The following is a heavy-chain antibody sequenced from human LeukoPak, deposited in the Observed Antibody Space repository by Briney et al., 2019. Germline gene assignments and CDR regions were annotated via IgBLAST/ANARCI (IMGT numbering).Heavy chain of an antibody. D-gene: IGHD3/OR15-3a*01. CDR3: ARELFSSRGLSTRRYYFDY. J-gene: IGHJ4*02. CDR2: IYYSGST. V-gene: IGHV4-30-4*02. Sequence: SETLSLTCTVSGGSISSGDYYWSWIRQPPGKGLEWIGYIYYSGSTYYNPSLKSRVTISVDTSKNQFSLKLSSVTAADTAVYYCARELFSSRGLSTRRYYFDYWGQGTLVTVSS. CDR1: GGSISSGDYY.